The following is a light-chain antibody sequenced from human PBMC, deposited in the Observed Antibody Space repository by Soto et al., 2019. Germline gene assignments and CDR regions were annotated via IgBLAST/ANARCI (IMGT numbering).Light chain of an antibody. CDR3: ETWDSNTRM. J-gene: IGLJ3*02. V-gene: IGLV4-60*02. CDR1: SGHSSYI. CDR2: LEGSGSY. Sequence: QLVLTQSSSASASLGSSVKLTCTLRSGHSSYIIAWHQQQPGKAPRYLMKLEGSGSYNKGSGVPDRFSGSSSGADRYLTISNLQFEDESDYYCETWDSNTRMFGGGTKLTVL.